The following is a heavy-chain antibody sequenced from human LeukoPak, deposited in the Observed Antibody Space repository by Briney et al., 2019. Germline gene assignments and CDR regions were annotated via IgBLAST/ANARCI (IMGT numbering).Heavy chain of an antibody. CDR2: INPNSGVT. D-gene: IGHD6-19*01. CDR3: ARGQQWLEAFDY. Sequence: ASVKVSCKASGYTFTGYYIHWVRQAPGQGLEWMGWINPNSGVTHYPQKFQGRVTMTRDTSIRTAYMEVSSLRSDDTAVYYCARGQQWLEAFDYWGLGTLVTVSS. CDR1: GYTFTGYY. V-gene: IGHV1-2*02. J-gene: IGHJ4*02.